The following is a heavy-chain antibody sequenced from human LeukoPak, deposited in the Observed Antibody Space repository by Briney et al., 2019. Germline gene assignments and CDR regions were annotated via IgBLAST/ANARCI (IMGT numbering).Heavy chain of an antibody. J-gene: IGHJ4*02. D-gene: IGHD6-19*01. CDR1: GFTFSSYS. CDR3: ARGLDGWGSGWSRTFDY. CDR2: ISSNGGGP. Sequence: PGGSLRLSCSASGFTFSSYSMHWVRQAPGKGLEYVSAISSNGGGPYYADSVKGRFTISRDNSKNTLYLQMSSLRAEDTAVYYCARGLDGWGSGWSRTFDYWGQGTLVTVSS. V-gene: IGHV3-64D*06.